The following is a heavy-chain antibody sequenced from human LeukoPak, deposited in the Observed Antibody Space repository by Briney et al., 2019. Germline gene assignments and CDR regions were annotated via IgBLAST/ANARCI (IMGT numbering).Heavy chain of an antibody. CDR3: ARESPVGTFDY. CDR1: GFTFSSYG. V-gene: IGHV3-33*01. J-gene: IGHJ4*02. Sequence: PGGSLRLSCAASGFTFSSYGMHWVRQAPGKGLEWVAVIWYDGSNKYYADFVKGRFTISRDNSKNTLYLQMNSLRAEDTAVYYCARESPVGTFDYWGQGTLVTVSS. CDR2: IWYDGSNK. D-gene: IGHD1-1*01.